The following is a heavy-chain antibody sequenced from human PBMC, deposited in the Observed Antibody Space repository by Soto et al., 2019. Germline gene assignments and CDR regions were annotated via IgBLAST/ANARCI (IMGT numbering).Heavy chain of an antibody. CDR2: IITIFGTA. V-gene: IGHV1-69*06. CDR3: EREAPLGYSGSNVY. Sequence: QVQLVQSGAEVKKPGSSVKVSCKASGGTFSSYAISWVRQAPGQGLEWMGGIITIFGTANYAQKFQGRVTITADKSTSTAYMEVSSLRSEDTAVYYCEREAPLGYSGSNVYWVQGTLVTVSS. D-gene: IGHD1-26*01. J-gene: IGHJ4*02. CDR1: GGTFSSYA.